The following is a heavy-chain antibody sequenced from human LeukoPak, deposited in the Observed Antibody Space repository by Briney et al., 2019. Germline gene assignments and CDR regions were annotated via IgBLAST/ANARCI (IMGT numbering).Heavy chain of an antibody. CDR1: GGSISSYY. V-gene: IGHV4-59*01. J-gene: IGHJ5*02. CDR2: IYYSGST. Sequence: SETLSLTCTVSGGSISSYYWSWIRQPPGKGLEWIGYIYYSGSTNYNPSLKSRVTISVDTSKNQFSLKLRSVDAADAAGFYCAGRFPYCSGSYYYPPGFDPLGQGTLVTVSS. CDR3: AGRFPYCSGSYYYPPGFDP. D-gene: IGHD3-10*01.